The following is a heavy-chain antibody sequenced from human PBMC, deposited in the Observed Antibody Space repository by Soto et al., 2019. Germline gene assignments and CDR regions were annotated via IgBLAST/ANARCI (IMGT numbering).Heavy chain of an antibody. CDR1: GFTFSSYW. CDR3: AREVIEYSSGWKDY. J-gene: IGHJ4*02. CDR2: IKQDGSEK. V-gene: IGHV3-7*05. Sequence: GGSLRLSFAASGFTFSSYWMSWVRQAPGKGLEWVANIKQDGSEKYYVDSVKGRFTISRDNAKNSLYLQMNSLRAEDTAVYYCAREVIEYSSGWKDYWGQGTLVTVSS. D-gene: IGHD6-19*01.